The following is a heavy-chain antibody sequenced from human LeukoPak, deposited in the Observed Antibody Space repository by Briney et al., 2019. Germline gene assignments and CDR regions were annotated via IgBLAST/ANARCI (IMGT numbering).Heavy chain of an antibody. CDR1: GYSISSGYY. Sequence: PSETLSLTCAVSGYSISSGYYWGWIRQAPGKGLEWIGEINHSGSANYNPSLKSRVTISVDTSKNQFSLKLTSVTAADTAVYYCARGPTAVRGVIRFYYYLDVWGKGTTVTVSS. V-gene: IGHV4-38-2*01. D-gene: IGHD3-10*01. CDR2: INHSGSA. CDR3: ARGPTAVRGVIRFYYYLDV. J-gene: IGHJ6*03.